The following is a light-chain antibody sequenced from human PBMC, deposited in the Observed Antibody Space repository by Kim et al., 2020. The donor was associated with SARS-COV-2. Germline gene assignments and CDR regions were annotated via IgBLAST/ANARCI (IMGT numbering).Light chain of an antibody. CDR2: YDS. CDR3: QVWDSSSDHWV. Sequence: PGKTARITCGGNNIGRKSVHWDQQKPGQAPVLVIYYDSDRPSGIPERFSGSNSGNTATLTISRVEAGDEADYYCQVWDSSSDHWVFGGGTQLTVL. V-gene: IGLV3-21*04. CDR1: NIGRKS. J-gene: IGLJ3*02.